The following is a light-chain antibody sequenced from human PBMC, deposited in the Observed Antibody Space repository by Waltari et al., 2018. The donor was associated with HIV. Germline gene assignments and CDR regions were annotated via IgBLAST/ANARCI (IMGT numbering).Light chain of an antibody. CDR1: QAISSSY. V-gene: IGKV3-20*01. CDR3: QQYGSSPWT. Sequence: EIVLTQFPATLSLSPGEEATLSCRASQAISSSYLVWYQQNPGQSPRLLFYGASARAAGVPTRFTATGSATDFRLTISALEPDDFAIYCCQQYGSSPWTFGQGT. CDR2: GAS. J-gene: IGKJ1*01.